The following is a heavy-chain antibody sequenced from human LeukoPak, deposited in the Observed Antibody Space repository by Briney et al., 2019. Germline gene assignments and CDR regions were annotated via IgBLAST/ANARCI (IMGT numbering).Heavy chain of an antibody. V-gene: IGHV4-39*01. CDR1: GGSISSSSYY. D-gene: IGHD2-2*02. J-gene: IGHJ5*02. CDR3: ARHCSSTSCYTGWFDP. CDR2: IYYSGST. Sequence: SETVSLTCTVSGGSISSSSYYWGWIRQPPGKGLEWIGSIYYSGSTYYNPSLKSRVTISVDTSKNQFSLKLSSVTAADTAVYYCARHCSSTSCYTGWFDPWGQGTLVIVSS.